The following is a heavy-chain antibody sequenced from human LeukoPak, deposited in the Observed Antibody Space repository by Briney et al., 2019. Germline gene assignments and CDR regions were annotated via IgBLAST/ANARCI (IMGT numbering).Heavy chain of an antibody. D-gene: IGHD1-26*01. CDR3: ARVERATFDY. V-gene: IGHV3-21*01. Sequence: GGSLRLSCAASGFTFSSYSMNWVRQAPGKGLEWVSSISSSSSYIYYADSVKGRFTISRDNAKNSLYLQMNSLGAEDTAVYYCARVERATFDYWGQGTLVTVSS. CDR1: GFTFSSYS. CDR2: ISSSSSYI. J-gene: IGHJ4*02.